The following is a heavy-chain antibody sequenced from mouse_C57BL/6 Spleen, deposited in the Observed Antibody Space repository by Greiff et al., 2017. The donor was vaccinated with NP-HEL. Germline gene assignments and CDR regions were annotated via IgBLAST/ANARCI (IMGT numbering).Heavy chain of an antibody. Sequence: EVQLQQSGAELVKPGASVKLSCTASGFNIKDYYMHWVKQRTEQGLEWIGRIDPEDGETKYAPKFQGKATITADTSSNTAYLQVSSLTSEDTAVDYCARGDSSGYSDYWYFDVWGTGTTVTVSS. CDR2: IDPEDGET. D-gene: IGHD3-2*02. CDR1: GFNIKDYY. J-gene: IGHJ1*03. CDR3: ARGDSSGYSDYWYFDV. V-gene: IGHV14-2*01.